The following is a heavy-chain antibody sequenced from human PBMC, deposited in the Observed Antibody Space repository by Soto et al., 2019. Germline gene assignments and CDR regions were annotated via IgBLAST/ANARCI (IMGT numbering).Heavy chain of an antibody. V-gene: IGHV3-64*01. J-gene: IGHJ3*02. CDR1: GFTFSSYA. CDR2: ISSNGGST. Sequence: EVQLVESGGGLVQPGGSLRLSCAASGFTFSSYAMHWVRQAPGKGLEYVSAISSNGGSTYYANSVKGRFTISRDNSKNTLYLQMGSLRAEDMAVYYCAREEALGMLGAFDIWGQGTMVTVSS. D-gene: IGHD3-10*02. CDR3: AREEALGMLGAFDI.